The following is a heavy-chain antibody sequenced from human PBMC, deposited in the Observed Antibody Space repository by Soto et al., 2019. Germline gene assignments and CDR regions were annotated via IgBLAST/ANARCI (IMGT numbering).Heavy chain of an antibody. Sequence: QLVESGGGLVQPGGSLRLACAASGFTLSVYTMHWVRQAPGKGLEWVSCIGRTSTDTYYAHSLKGRFTISRDNAKNSVYMQINRLGVEDTAVYYCVRKGGYFPNRDLGSWGQGTLVTVSS. CDR2: IGRTSTDT. CDR1: GFTLSVYT. D-gene: IGHD3-22*01. V-gene: IGHV3-48*01. CDR3: VRKGGYFPNRDLGS. J-gene: IGHJ4*02.